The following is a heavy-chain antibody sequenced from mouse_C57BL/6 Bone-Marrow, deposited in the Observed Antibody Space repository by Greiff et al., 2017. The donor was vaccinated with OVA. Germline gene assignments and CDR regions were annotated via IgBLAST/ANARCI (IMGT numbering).Heavy chain of an antibody. V-gene: IGHV14-3*01. CDR1: GFTIKNTY. D-gene: IGHD2-4*01. CDR3: ARGLGNYDYPWFAY. J-gene: IGHJ3*01. Sequence: EVQLQQSVAELVRPGASVKLSCTASGFTIKNTYMHWVKQRPEQGLEWIGRIDPANGNTKYAPKFQGKATITADTSSNTAYLQLSSLTSEDTAIYYCARGLGNYDYPWFAYWGQGTLVTVSA. CDR2: IDPANGNT.